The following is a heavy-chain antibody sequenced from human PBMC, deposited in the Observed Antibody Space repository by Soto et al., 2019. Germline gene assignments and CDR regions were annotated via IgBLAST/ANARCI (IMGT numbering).Heavy chain of an antibody. V-gene: IGHV1-18*01. CDR2: ISAYNGNT. J-gene: IGHJ6*02. D-gene: IGHD3-3*01. Sequence: ASVMVSCKASGYTFTSYGISWVRQAPGQGLEWMGWISAYNGNTNYAQKLQGRVTMTTDTSTSTAYMELRSLRSDDTAVYYCARDTIFGVVIIRLGMDVWGQGTTVTVSS. CDR1: GYTFTSYG. CDR3: ARDTIFGVVIIRLGMDV.